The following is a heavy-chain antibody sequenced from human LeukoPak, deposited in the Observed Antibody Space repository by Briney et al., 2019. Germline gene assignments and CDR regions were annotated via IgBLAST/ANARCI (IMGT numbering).Heavy chain of an antibody. Sequence: GGTLRLSCAASGFTFSSFAMSWVRQAPGKGLEWVSDISKSGSTYYADSVKGRFTISRDNSKNTLYLQMNSLRAEDTAVYYCAKKDSSSWYYIGHFQHWGQGTPITVSS. J-gene: IGHJ1*01. CDR3: AKKDSSSWYYIGHFQH. CDR1: GFTFSSFA. D-gene: IGHD6-13*01. V-gene: IGHV3-23*01. CDR2: ISKSGST.